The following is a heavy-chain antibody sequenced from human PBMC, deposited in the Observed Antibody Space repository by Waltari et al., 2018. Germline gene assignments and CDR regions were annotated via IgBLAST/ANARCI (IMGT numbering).Heavy chain of an antibody. CDR2: ISEDGGVA. CDR3: ARHLHY. V-gene: IGHV3-74*01. CDR1: GSIFSNYW. Sequence: EEQLVESGGGLVQPGGSLRLTCVASGSIFSNYWMNWVRQVPGRGLVWVSRISEDGGVANYADSVQGRFTVSRDNARNTLYLQMDSLRVEDTAVYYCARHLHYWGQGTLVTVSS. J-gene: IGHJ4*02.